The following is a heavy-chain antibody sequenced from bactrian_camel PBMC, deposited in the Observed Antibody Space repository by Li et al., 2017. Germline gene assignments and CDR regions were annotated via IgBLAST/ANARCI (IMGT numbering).Heavy chain of an antibody. V-gene: IGHV3S31*01. CDR2: INNSGGST. J-gene: IGHJ4*01. D-gene: IGHD2*01. Sequence: VQLVESGGGSVQPGGSLRPSCAASGFTFSSISVSWVRQAPGKGLEWVSRINNSGGSTYYADSVKGRFTILKDSAKNTLYLQMNSLKPEDTAVYYCAAVEAAYYNEDDVDVRESSAYWGQGTQVTVS. CDR3: AAVEAAYYNEDDVDVRESSAY. CDR1: GFTFSSIS.